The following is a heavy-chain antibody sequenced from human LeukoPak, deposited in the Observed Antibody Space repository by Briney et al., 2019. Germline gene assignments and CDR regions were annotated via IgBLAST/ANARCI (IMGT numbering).Heavy chain of an antibody. CDR1: GFTYSNYA. J-gene: IGHJ4*02. CDR3: AKSIVNSGTYIPFDY. D-gene: IGHD1-26*01. CDR2: ISGSGRST. V-gene: IGHV3-23*01. Sequence: GGSLRLSCAASGFTYSNYAMNWVRQAPGKGLEWVSVISGSGRSTYYADSVKGRFTISRDKSKNSLYLQMNSLRVEDTAIYYCAKSIVNSGTYIPFDYWGQGTLVTVSS.